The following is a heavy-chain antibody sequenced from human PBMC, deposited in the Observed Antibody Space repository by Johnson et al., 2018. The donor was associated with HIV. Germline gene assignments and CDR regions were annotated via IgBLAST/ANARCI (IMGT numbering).Heavy chain of an antibody. CDR1: GFTFSSYG. D-gene: IGHD6-6*01. Sequence: MQLVESGGGLVQPGGSLRLSCAASGFTFSSYGMSWVRQAPGKGLEWVAFIRYDGSNKYYADSVKGRFTISRDNSKNTLYLQMNSLRAEDTAVYYCARDRGIAARPFRYAFDIWGQGTMVTVSS. V-gene: IGHV3-30*02. CDR2: IRYDGSNK. CDR3: ARDRGIAARPFRYAFDI. J-gene: IGHJ3*02.